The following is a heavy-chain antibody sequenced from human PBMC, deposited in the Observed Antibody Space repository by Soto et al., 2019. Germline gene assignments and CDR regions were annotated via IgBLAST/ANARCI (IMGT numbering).Heavy chain of an antibody. V-gene: IGHV1-69*13. Sequence: ASVKVSCKASGGTFSSYAISWVRQAPGQGLEWMGGIIPIFGTANYAQKFQGRVTTTADESTSTAYMELSSLRSEDTAVYYCARELAFSVDTAMGLFDYWGQGTLVTVSS. CDR2: IIPIFGTA. CDR1: GGTFSSYA. J-gene: IGHJ4*02. CDR3: ARELAFSVDTAMGLFDY. D-gene: IGHD5-18*01.